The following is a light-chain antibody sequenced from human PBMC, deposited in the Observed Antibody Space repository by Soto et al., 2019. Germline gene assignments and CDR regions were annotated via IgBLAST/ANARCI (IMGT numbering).Light chain of an antibody. CDR3: QQAYSRPHT. CDR1: QSINNY. Sequence: DIQMTQSPSALSASVGDRVSITCRTSQSINNYLNWYQQKPGQAPKLLIYTTSTLQGGVPSRFSGSGSGTDFTLAISSLQVEDFATYYCQQAYSRPHTFGQGTELAI. V-gene: IGKV1-39*01. CDR2: TTS. J-gene: IGKJ2*01.